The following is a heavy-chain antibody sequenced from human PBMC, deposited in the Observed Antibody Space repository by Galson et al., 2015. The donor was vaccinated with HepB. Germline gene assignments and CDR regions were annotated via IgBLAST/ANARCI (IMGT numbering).Heavy chain of an antibody. CDR2: ISGSGSST. Sequence: SLRLSCEASGFTFSTYYMSWVRQAPGKGLEWVSAISGSGSSTNYADSVKGRFSISRDNSKNTLYLQMNSLRAEDTAVYYCAKDIPDWGSGFDPWGQGTMVTVSS. V-gene: IGHV3-23*01. D-gene: IGHD3-9*01. J-gene: IGHJ3*01. CDR3: AKDIPDWGSGFDP. CDR1: GFTFSTYY.